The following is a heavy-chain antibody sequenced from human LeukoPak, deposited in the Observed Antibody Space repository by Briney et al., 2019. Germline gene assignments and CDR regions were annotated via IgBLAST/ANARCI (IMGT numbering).Heavy chain of an antibody. CDR3: ARKVAHGGRNFDY. CDR2: INHSGST. V-gene: IGHV4-34*01. CDR1: GGSISSYY. D-gene: IGHD4-23*01. Sequence: SETLSLTCTVSGGSISSYYWSWIRQPPGKGLEWIGEINHSGSTNYNPSLKSRVTISVDTSKNQFSLKLSSVTAADTAVYYCARKVAHGGRNFDYWGQGTLVTVSS. J-gene: IGHJ4*02.